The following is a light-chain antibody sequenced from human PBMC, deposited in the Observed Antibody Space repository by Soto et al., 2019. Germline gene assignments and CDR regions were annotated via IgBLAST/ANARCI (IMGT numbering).Light chain of an antibody. J-gene: IGLJ1*01. CDR2: SNN. CDR1: SSNVGINT. Sequence: QSVLTQPPSASETPGQRVTISCSGSSSNVGINTVDWYQQLPGAAPKLLIYSNNKRPSGVPDRFSGSKSGTSASLAISGLQSEDDGDYYCSSYTSSSTGVFGTGTKVTVL. CDR3: SSYTSSSTGV. V-gene: IGLV1-44*01.